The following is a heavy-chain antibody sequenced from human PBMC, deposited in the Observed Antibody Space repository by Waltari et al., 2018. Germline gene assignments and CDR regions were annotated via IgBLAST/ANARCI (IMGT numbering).Heavy chain of an antibody. Sequence: EVQLAEPGGAVVRPGGSLRLTCVASSCQFNDYGRSWVRRVPGKGLEWVSGITWNGGIISYSDSVKGRFTITRDNDKNSLSLQMTSLRVEDTALYYCARYLNWGLPRFDNWGQGTLVTVSS. J-gene: IGHJ4*02. CDR1: SCQFNDYG. CDR3: ARYLNWGLPRFDN. CDR2: ITWNGGII. D-gene: IGHD3-16*01. V-gene: IGHV3-20*04.